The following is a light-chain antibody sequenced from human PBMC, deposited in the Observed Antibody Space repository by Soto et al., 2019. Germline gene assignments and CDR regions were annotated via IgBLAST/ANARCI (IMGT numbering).Light chain of an antibody. CDR3: QQYNNWPFS. J-gene: IGKJ5*01. CDR2: EES. CDR1: QAVPNN. V-gene: IGKV1-9*01. Sequence: DIHLTQSPSFLSASVGDRVTITCRPSQAVPNNMAWYQQKPGKPPKLLIYEESNRATGVPARFSGSGSETDFTLTISGLRSEDSAVYFCQQYNNWPFSFGQGTRLEIK.